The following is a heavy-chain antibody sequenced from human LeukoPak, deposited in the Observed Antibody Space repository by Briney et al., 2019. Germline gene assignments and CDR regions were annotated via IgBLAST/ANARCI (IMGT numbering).Heavy chain of an antibody. CDR2: ISGSGGST. D-gene: IGHD4-17*01. J-gene: IGHJ6*02. CDR3: TRGGGDFYYYYHGLDV. Sequence: GGSLRLSCAASGFTFNDYGLHWVRQAPGKGLEWVSGISGSGGSTYYADSVKGRFTISRDNSKNTLYLQMNSLRAEDTAVYYCTRGGGDFYYYYHGLDVWGQGTTVTVSS. V-gene: IGHV3-23*01. CDR1: GFTFNDYG.